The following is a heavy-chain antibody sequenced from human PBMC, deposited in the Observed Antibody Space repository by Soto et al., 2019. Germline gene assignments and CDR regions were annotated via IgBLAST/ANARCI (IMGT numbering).Heavy chain of an antibody. J-gene: IGHJ4*02. CDR1: GYTFTSYG. D-gene: IGHD3-22*01. CDR3: ARDASQAVVITVFDY. V-gene: IGHV1-18*01. CDR2: ISAYNGNT. Sequence: GASVKVSCKASGYTFTSYGISWVRQAPGQGLEWMGWISAYNGNTNYAQKLQGRVTMTTDTSTSTAYMELRSLRSDDTAVYYCARDASQAVVITVFDYWGQGTLVTVSS.